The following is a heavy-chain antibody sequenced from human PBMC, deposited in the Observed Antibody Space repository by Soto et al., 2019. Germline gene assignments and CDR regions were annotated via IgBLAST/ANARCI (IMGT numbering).Heavy chain of an antibody. CDR3: ARDLELGAAASPLGY. J-gene: IGHJ4*02. V-gene: IGHV3-53*04. Sequence: APGKGLEWVSVIYSGGSTYYADSVKGRFTISRHNSKNTLYLQMNSLRAEDTAVYYCARDLELGAAASPLGYWGQGTLVTVSS. CDR2: IYSGGST. D-gene: IGHD6-13*01.